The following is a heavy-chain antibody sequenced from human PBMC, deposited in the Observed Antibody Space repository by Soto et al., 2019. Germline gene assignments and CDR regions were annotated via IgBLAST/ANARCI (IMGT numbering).Heavy chain of an antibody. J-gene: IGHJ3*02. V-gene: IGHV4-31*03. Sequence: SETLSLTCTVSGGSISSGGYYWSWIRQHPGKGLEWIGYIYYSGSTYYNPSLKSRVTISVDTSKNQFSLKLSSVTAADTAVYYCAREPDYGDYLAFDIWGQGTMVTVSS. CDR1: GGSISSGGYY. CDR2: IYYSGST. CDR3: AREPDYGDYLAFDI. D-gene: IGHD4-17*01.